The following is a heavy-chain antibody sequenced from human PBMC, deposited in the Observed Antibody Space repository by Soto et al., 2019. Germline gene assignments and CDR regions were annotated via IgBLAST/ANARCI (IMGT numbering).Heavy chain of an antibody. CDR2: IIPISETT. CDR1: GGTFSSYA. D-gene: IGHD2-2*01. CDR3: ARSQGSSTSLEIYYYYYYGMDV. J-gene: IGHJ6*02. V-gene: IGHV1-69*01. Sequence: QVQLVQSGAEVQKPGSSVKVSCKASGGTFSSYASSWVRQAPGQGREWLGGIIPISETTNYAQKFQGRVTITADESKSTAYMELSSLRSEDTAVYYCARSQGSSTSLEIYYYYYYGMDVWGQGTTVTVSS.